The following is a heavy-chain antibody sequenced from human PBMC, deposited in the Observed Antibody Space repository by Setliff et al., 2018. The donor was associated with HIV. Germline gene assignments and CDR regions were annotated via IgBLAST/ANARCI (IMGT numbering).Heavy chain of an antibody. CDR3: ARDNEQMAVPGAVFDY. CDR1: GGSISTTSSY. D-gene: IGHD6-19*01. J-gene: IGHJ4*02. V-gene: IGHV4-39*07. CDR2: IYYRGNT. Sequence: SETLSLTCTVSGGSISTTSSYWGWIRQSPGKGLEWIANIYYRGNTYYNPSLKRRVTISVGTSKNQFSLKLDSVTAADTAVYYCARDNEQMAVPGAVFDYWGQGTLVTVSS.